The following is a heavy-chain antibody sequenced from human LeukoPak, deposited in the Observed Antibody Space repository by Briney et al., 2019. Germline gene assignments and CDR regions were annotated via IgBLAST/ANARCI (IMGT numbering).Heavy chain of an antibody. CDR3: ARDDRSVTPLLDFDY. V-gene: IGHV1-18*01. CDR2: ISAYNGNT. D-gene: IGHD4-17*01. Sequence: GASVKVSCKASGYTFTSYGISWVRQAPGQGLEWMGWISAYNGNTNYAQKFQGRVTMTTDTSTSTAFMELRSLRSDDTAVYYCARDDRSVTPLLDFDYWGQGTLVTVSS. J-gene: IGHJ4*02. CDR1: GYTFTSYG.